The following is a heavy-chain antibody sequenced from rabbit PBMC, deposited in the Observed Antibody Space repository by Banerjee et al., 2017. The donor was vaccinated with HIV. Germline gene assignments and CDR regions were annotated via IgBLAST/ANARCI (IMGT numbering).Heavy chain of an antibody. CDR3: ARAYGSSSGYYL. CDR1: GFDLSSYYF. Sequence: QEQLVESGGDLVQPGASLTLTCTASGFDLSSYYFMCWVRQAPGKGLEWIGCIDTGSGSTYYASWAKGRFTISKTSSTTVTLQMTSLTAADTATYFCARAYGSSSGYYLWGQGTLVTVS. D-gene: IGHD1-1*01. J-gene: IGHJ6*01. V-gene: IGHV1S45*01. CDR2: IDTGSGST.